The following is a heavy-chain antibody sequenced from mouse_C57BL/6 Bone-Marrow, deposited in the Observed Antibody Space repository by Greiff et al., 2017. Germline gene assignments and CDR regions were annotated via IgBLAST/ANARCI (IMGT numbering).Heavy chain of an antibody. CDR1: GYTFTSYW. Sequence: VQLLQPGAELVKPGASVKLSCKASGYTFTSYWMHWVKQRPGQGLEWIGMIHPNSGSTNYNEKFKGKATLTVDKSSSTAYMQLSSLTSEDSAVYYCARLLFITTVVATDNWGQGTTLTVSS. CDR2: IHPNSGST. J-gene: IGHJ2*01. CDR3: ARLLFITTVVATDN. D-gene: IGHD1-1*01. V-gene: IGHV1-64*01.